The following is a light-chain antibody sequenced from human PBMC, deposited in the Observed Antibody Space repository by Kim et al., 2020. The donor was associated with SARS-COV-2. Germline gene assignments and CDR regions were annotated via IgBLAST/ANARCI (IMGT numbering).Light chain of an antibody. Sequence: SYELTQPPSVSVSPGQTARITCSGDALPKQYAYWFQQKPGHAPVVVIYEDTERPTGIPERFSGSTSGTTVTLTISGVQAEDEADYYCQSADSSDTFWVFGGGTQLTVL. J-gene: IGLJ3*02. CDR2: EDT. CDR3: QSADSSDTFWV. CDR1: ALPKQY. V-gene: IGLV3-25*03.